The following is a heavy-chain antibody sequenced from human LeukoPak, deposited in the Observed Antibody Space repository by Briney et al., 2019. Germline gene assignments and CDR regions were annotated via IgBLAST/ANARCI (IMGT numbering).Heavy chain of an antibody. CDR2: INPNSGGT. CDR3: ASGPSLGTTHPYFDY. V-gene: IGHV1-2*02. Sequence: ASVKVSCKVSGYTFIDYYMHWVRRAPGQGLEWMGWINPNSGGTNYAQKFQGRVSMTRDTSISTAYMELSRLKSDDTAVYYCASGPSLGTTHPYFDYWGQGTLLAVSS. D-gene: IGHD1-7*01. CDR1: GYTFIDYY. J-gene: IGHJ4*02.